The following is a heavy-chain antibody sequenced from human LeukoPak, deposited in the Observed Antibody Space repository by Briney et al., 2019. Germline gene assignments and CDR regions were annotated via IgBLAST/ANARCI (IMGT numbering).Heavy chain of an antibody. CDR1: GYTFTSYG. CDR3: ARSTVVPDWFDP. D-gene: IGHD2-2*01. Sequence: ASVKVSCKASGYTFTSYGISWVRQAPGQGLEWMGWISAYNGNTNYAQTLQGRVTMTTDTSTSTAYMELRSLRSDDTAVYYCARSTVVPDWFDPWGQGTLVTVSS. V-gene: IGHV1-18*01. J-gene: IGHJ5*02. CDR2: ISAYNGNT.